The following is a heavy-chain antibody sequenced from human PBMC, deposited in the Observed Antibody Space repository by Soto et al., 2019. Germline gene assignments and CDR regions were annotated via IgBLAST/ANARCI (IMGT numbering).Heavy chain of an antibody. CDR1: GGSFSGYY. D-gene: IGHD6-19*01. CDR2: INHSGST. Sequence: QVQLQQWGAGLLKPSETLSLTSAVYGGSFSGYYWSWIRQPPGKGLEWIGEINHSGSTNYNPSLKSRVTISVDTSKNQFSLKLSSVTAADTAVYYCARGRRGVAVAGTGPYYFDYWGQGTLVTVSS. CDR3: ARGRRGVAVAGTGPYYFDY. J-gene: IGHJ4*02. V-gene: IGHV4-34*01.